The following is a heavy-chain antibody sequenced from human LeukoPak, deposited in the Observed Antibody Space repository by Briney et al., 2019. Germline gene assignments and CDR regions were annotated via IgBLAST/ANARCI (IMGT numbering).Heavy chain of an antibody. D-gene: IGHD3-3*01. J-gene: IGHJ4*02. CDR2: IKQDGSEK. Sequence: GGSLRLSCAASGFTFSSYWMSWVRQAPGKGLEWVANIKQDGSEKYYVDSVKGRFTISRDNAKNSLYLQMNSLRAEDTAVYCCARAGFWSGYSPFDYWGQGTLVTVSS. V-gene: IGHV3-7*01. CDR3: ARAGFWSGYSPFDY. CDR1: GFTFSSYW.